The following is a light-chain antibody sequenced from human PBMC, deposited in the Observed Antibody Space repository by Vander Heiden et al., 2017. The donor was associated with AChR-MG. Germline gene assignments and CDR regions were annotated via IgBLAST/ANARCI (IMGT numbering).Light chain of an antibody. CDR2: GAS. CDR1: QSLSNN. V-gene: IGKV3-15*01. Sequence: EIVMTQSPATLSVSPGERATLSCRASQSLSNNLACYQQRPGQAPRLLISGASTRATGIPARFSGSGSGTEFTLTISSLQSEDFAVYYCQQYNDWPITFGLGTRLEIK. J-gene: IGKJ5*01. CDR3: QQYNDWPIT.